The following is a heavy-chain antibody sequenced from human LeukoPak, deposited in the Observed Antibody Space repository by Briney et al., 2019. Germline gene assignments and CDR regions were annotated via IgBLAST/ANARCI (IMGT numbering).Heavy chain of an antibody. D-gene: IGHD6-25*01. J-gene: IGHJ4*02. V-gene: IGHV4-39*07. Sequence: PSETLSLTCTVSGGSISSSSYYWGWIRQPPGKGLEWIGSIYYSGSTYYNPSLKSRVTISVDTSKNQFSLKLSSVTAADTAVYYCAREGRGSSGQKAHDYWGQGTLVTVSS. CDR1: GGSISSSSYY. CDR2: IYYSGST. CDR3: AREGRGSSGQKAHDY.